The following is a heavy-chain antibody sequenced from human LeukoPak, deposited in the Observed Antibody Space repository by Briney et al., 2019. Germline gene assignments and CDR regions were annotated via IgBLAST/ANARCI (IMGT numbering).Heavy chain of an antibody. CDR1: GFTSSSYI. J-gene: IGHJ3*02. V-gene: IGHV3-21*01. CDR2: ISSSSSYI. CDR3: ASRLRWDAFDI. D-gene: IGHD2-21*01. Sequence: GGSLRLSSAASGFTSSSYIMNWVRQAPGKGLQWVSSISSSSSYIYYADSVKGLFTISRDNAKNSLYLQMNSLRAEDTAVYYCASRLRWDAFDIWGQGTMVTVSS.